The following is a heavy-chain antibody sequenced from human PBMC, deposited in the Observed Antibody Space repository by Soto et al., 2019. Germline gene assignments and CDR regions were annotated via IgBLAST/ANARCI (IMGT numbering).Heavy chain of an antibody. CDR2: IYPGDSDT. J-gene: IGHJ3*02. CDR1: GYSFTSYW. CDR3: ARLYDSSGYYYVADAFDI. D-gene: IGHD3-22*01. Sequence: PGDSLQISCQCSGYSFTSYWIGWVRPLPGKGLEWMGIIYPGDSDTRYSPSFQGQVTISADKSISTAYLQWSSLKASDTAMYYCARLYDSSGYYYVADAFDIWGQGTMVNVSS. V-gene: IGHV5-51*01.